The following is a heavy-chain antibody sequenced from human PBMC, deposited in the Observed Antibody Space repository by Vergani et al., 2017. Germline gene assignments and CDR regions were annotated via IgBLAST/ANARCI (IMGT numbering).Heavy chain of an antibody. V-gene: IGHV4-39*01. CDR3: ARQRPGSGWSPGDFDD. Sequence: QLQLQQSGPGLVKPSETLFLPCTVSADSISSGSYYWGWIRQPPGKGLEWIGSIYYSGLTYYNHSLKSRVAISVDTSKNQFSLQVTSVTAADTAVYFCARQRPGSGWSPGDFDDWGQGILVTVSS. J-gene: IGHJ4*02. CDR1: ADSISSGSYY. CDR2: IYYSGLT. D-gene: IGHD6-19*01.